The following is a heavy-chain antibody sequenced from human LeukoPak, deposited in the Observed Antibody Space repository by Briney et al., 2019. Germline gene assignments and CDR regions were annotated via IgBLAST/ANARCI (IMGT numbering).Heavy chain of an antibody. V-gene: IGHV3-74*01. CDR1: GFTFSSYW. CDR2: INSDGSST. Sequence: PGGSLRLSCAASGFTFSSYWMHWVHQAPGKGLVWVSRINSDGSSTSYADSVKGRFTISRDNAKNALYLQMNSLRAEDTAVYYCAQRDGYFDYWGQGTLVTVSS. D-gene: IGHD5-24*01. J-gene: IGHJ4*02. CDR3: AQRDGYFDY.